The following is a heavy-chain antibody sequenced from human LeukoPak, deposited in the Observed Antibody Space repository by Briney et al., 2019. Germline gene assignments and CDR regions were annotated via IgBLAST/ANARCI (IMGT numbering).Heavy chain of an antibody. V-gene: IGHV2-70*11. CDR2: IDWDDDK. CDR3: ARSYYDSRDYYPIFDY. D-gene: IGHD3-22*01. J-gene: IGHJ4*02. CDR1: GFSLSTSGMC. Sequence: SGPTLVKPTQTLTLTCTFSGFSLSTSGMCVSWIRQPPGKALEWLARIDWDDDKYYITSLKTRLTISKDTSKNQVVLTMTNMDPVDTATYYCARSYYDSRDYYPIFDYWGQGTLVTVSS.